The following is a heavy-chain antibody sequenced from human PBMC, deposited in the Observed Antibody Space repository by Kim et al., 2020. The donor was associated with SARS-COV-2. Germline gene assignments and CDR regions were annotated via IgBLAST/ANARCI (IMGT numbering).Heavy chain of an antibody. CDR2: IYYSGST. V-gene: IGHV4-59*08. Sequence: SETLSLTCTVSGGSISSYYWSWIRQPPGKGLEWIGYIYYSGSTNYNPSLKSRVTISVDTSKNQFSLKLSSVTAADTAVYYCARHYYDSWNAFDIWGQGTMVTVSS. J-gene: IGHJ3*02. CDR3: ARHYYDSWNAFDI. D-gene: IGHD3-22*01. CDR1: GGSISSYY.